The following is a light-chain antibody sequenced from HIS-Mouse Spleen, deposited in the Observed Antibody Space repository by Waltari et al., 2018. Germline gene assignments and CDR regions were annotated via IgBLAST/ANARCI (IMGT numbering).Light chain of an antibody. CDR3: YSTDSSGNHRV. Sequence: SYELTQPPSVSVSPGQTDRITCSGDALPITYAHWYQQKSGPAPVLVIYEDSKRPSGIPERFSGSSSGTMATLTISGAQVEDEADYYCYSTDSSGNHRVFGGGTKLTVL. V-gene: IGLV3-10*01. CDR1: ALPITY. J-gene: IGLJ2*01. CDR2: EDS.